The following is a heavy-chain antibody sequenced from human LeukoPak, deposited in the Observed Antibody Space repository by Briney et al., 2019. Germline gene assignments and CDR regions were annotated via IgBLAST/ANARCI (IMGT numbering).Heavy chain of an antibody. CDR1: GYSISSGFH. V-gene: IGHV4-38-2*01. Sequence: SETLSLTCAVSGYSISSGFHWGWIRQPPGKGLEWIGSIYHSGCTFYSPSLKGRVNISVDPSKSQFSLKLSSVTAADTAVYYWAKALGSNYYYAMDFRGRGTTVIVSS. D-gene: IGHD3-16*01. CDR2: IYHSGCT. J-gene: IGHJ6*02. CDR3: AKALGSNYYYAMDF.